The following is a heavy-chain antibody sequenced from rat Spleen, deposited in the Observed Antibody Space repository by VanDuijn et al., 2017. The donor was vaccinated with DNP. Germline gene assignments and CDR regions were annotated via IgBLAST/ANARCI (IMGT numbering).Heavy chain of an antibody. J-gene: IGHJ4*01. CDR3: AKDYHYYAMDA. CDR1: GFTFSSFP. CDR2: ITTSGDST. V-gene: IGHV5-46*01. Sequence: EVQLVESGGGLVQPGRSMKLSCTASGFTFSSFPMAWVRQAPTKGLEWVASITTSGDSTYSPDSVKGRFTLSRDNAENTVYLQMSSLRSEDTATYYCAKDYHYYAMDAWGQGTSVTVSS.